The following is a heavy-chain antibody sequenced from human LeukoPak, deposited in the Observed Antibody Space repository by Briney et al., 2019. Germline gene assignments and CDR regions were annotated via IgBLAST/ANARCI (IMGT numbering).Heavy chain of an antibody. Sequence: GGSLRLSCAASGFTFSSYAMHWVRQAPGKGLEWVAVISYDGSNKYYADSVKGRFTISRDNSKNTLYLQMNSLRAEDTAVYYCARDRLDDILTGYLPFTFDYWGQGTLVTVSS. J-gene: IGHJ4*02. CDR1: GFTFSSYA. CDR3: ARDRLDDILTGYLPFTFDY. D-gene: IGHD3-9*01. CDR2: ISYDGSNK. V-gene: IGHV3-30*04.